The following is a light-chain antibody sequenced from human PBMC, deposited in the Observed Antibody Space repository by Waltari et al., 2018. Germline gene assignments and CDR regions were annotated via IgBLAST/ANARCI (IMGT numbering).Light chain of an antibody. CDR2: EAT. CDR1: QSIGSW. V-gene: IGKV1-5*03. Sequence: DIQMSQSPSTLSASVGDRVTITCRASQSIGSWLAWYQQKPGKAPKLLIYEATSLESGVPSRFSASGSGTEFTLTISSLQPDDFATYYCQRYNSYPITFGPGTKVDI. J-gene: IGKJ3*01. CDR3: QRYNSYPIT.